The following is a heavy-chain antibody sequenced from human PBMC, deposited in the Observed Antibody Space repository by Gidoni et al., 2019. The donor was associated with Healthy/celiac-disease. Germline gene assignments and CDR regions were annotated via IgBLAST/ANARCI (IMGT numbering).Heavy chain of an antibody. CDR2: IYYSGST. CDR1: GGSISSYY. Sequence: QVQLQESGPGLVKPSETLSLTCTVSGGSISSYYWSWIRQPPGKGLEWIGYIYYSGSTNYNPSLKSRVTISVDTSKNQFSLKLSSVTAADTAVYYCAREQRGFGELDNWFDPWGQGTLVTVSS. D-gene: IGHD3-10*01. CDR3: AREQRGFGELDNWFDP. J-gene: IGHJ5*02. V-gene: IGHV4-59*01.